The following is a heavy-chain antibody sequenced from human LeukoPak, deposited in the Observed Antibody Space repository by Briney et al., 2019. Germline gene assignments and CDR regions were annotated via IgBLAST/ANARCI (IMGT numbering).Heavy chain of an antibody. J-gene: IGHJ3*02. V-gene: IGHV3-30*18. CDR3: AKSSVGATGYAFDI. Sequence: GGSLRLSCAASGFTFSSYGMHWVRQAPGKGLEWVAVISYDGSNKYYADSVKGRFTISRDNSKNTLYLQMNSLRAEDTAVYYCAKSSVGATGYAFDIWGQGTMVTVSS. D-gene: IGHD1-26*01. CDR2: ISYDGSNK. CDR1: GFTFSSYG.